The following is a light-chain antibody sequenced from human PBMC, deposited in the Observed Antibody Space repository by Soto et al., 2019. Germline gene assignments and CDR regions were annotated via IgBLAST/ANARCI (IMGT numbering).Light chain of an antibody. J-gene: IGKJ1*01. CDR3: QKYNSAPRT. Sequence: DIQMTQSPSSLSASVGDRVTITCRASQGISNYLAWYQQKPGKVPKLLIYAASTLQSGVPSRFSGSGSGKDFTLTISSLQPEDGATYYCQKYNSAPRTFGQGTKVEIK. V-gene: IGKV1-27*01. CDR2: AAS. CDR1: QGISNY.